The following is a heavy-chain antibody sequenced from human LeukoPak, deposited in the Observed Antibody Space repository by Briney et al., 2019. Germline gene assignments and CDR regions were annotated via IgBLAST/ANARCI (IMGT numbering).Heavy chain of an antibody. Sequence: GGSLRLSCAASGFTFSSHAMSWVRQAPGKGLEWVSAISGSGGSTYYADSVKGRFTISRDNSKNTLYLQMNSLRAEDTAVYYCAKNNIRASHPYFQHWGQGTLVTVSS. J-gene: IGHJ1*01. CDR1: GFTFSSHA. D-gene: IGHD1/OR15-1a*01. CDR3: AKNNIRASHPYFQH. CDR2: ISGSGGST. V-gene: IGHV3-23*01.